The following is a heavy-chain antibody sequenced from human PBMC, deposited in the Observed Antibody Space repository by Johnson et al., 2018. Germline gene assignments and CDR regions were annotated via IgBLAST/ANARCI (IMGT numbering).Heavy chain of an antibody. CDR1: GYTFANYY. Sequence: QVQLVQSGAELKKPGASVKVFCKASGYTFANYYMHWVRQAPGQGLEGMGGIIGMFGTAHYAQKFQGRVTITADEFTSTAYMELSSLTSEDTAVYYCARSAYYYHTGYFQHWGQGTLVTVSS. J-gene: IGHJ1*01. V-gene: IGHV1-69*01. CDR2: IIGMFGTA. CDR3: ARSAYYYHTGYFQH. D-gene: IGHD3-22*01.